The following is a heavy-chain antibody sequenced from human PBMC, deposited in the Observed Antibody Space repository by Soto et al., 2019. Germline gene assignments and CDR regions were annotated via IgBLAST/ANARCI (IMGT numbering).Heavy chain of an antibody. CDR2: IYPGDSDT. CDR3: ALPGIAAAGLTGGFWFDP. V-gene: IGHV5-51*01. Sequence: RGESLKISCKGSGYSFTSYWIGWVRQMPGKGLEWMGIIYPGDSDTRYSPSFQGQVTISADKSISTAYLQWSSLKASDTAMYYCALPGIAAAGLTGGFWFDPWGQGTLVTVSS. D-gene: IGHD6-13*01. CDR1: GYSFTSYW. J-gene: IGHJ5*02.